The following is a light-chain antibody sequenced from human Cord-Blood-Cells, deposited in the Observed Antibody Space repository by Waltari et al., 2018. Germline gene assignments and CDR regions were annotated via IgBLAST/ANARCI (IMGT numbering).Light chain of an antibody. V-gene: IGLV6-57*03. CDR3: QSYDSSNLWV. CDR1: SGSIASNY. CDR2: EDN. Sequence: FLLTQPHSVSESPGKTVTISCTRSSGSIASNYVQWYQQRPGSAPTTVIYEDNQRPSGVPDRFPGSIDSSSNSASLTISGLKTEDEADYYCQSYDSSNLWVFGGGTKLTVL. J-gene: IGLJ3*02.